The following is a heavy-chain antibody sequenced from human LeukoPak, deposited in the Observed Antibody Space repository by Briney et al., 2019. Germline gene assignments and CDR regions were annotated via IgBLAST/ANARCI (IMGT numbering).Heavy chain of an antibody. CDR3: ARDHGGKDRIVGY. V-gene: IGHV1-2*02. Sequence: GASVKVSCKASGYTFTGYYMHWVRQAPGQGLEWMGWINPNSGGTNYAQKFQGRVTMTRDASISTAYMELSRLRSDDTAVYYCARDHGGKDRIVGYWGQGTLVTVSS. J-gene: IGHJ4*02. D-gene: IGHD4-23*01. CDR2: INPNSGGT. CDR1: GYTFTGYY.